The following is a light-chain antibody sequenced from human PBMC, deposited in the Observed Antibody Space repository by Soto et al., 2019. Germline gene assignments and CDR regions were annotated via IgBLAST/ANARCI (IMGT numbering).Light chain of an antibody. V-gene: IGKV1-5*03. CDR3: LQYYDYRT. CDR1: QTITNL. CDR2: KAS. Sequence: DIQLTQSPSTLSASVGDRVTITFRASQTITNLLAWFQQKPGKAPEILIYKASILQSGVPSRFSGSGSGTEFTLTISSLQPDDSATYYCLQYYDYRTFGQGTKVDI. J-gene: IGKJ1*01.